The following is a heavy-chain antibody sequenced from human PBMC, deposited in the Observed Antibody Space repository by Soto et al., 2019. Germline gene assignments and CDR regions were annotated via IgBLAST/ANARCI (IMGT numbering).Heavy chain of an antibody. Sequence: EVQLVESGGGLVKPGGSLRLSCAASGFTFSSYSMNWVRQAPGKGLEWVSSISSSSSYIYYADSVKGRFTISRDNAKNSLYLQMNSLRAEDTAVYYCASEIAAAAPPFGDPWAQGTLVTVSS. CDR2: ISSSSSYI. CDR3: ASEIAAAAPPFGDP. V-gene: IGHV3-21*01. J-gene: IGHJ5*02. D-gene: IGHD6-13*01. CDR1: GFTFSSYS.